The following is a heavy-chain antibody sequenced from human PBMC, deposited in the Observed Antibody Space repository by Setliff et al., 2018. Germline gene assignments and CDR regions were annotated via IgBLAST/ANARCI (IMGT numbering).Heavy chain of an antibody. CDR2: IYHSGST. CDR3: ARAYDSSGYQDYAFDI. J-gene: IGHJ3*02. D-gene: IGHD3-22*01. Sequence: SETLSLTCAVSGGSISSSNWWSWVRQPPGKGLEWIGEIYHSGSTNYNPSLKSRVTISVDKSKNQFSLKLSSVTAADTAVYYCARAYDSSGYQDYAFDIWGQGTMVTVSS. V-gene: IGHV4-4*02. CDR1: GGSISSSNW.